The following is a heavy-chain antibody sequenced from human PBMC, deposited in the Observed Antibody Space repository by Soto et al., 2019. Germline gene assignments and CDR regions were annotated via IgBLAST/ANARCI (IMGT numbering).Heavy chain of an antibody. J-gene: IGHJ4*02. CDR2: IDTSGTKI. D-gene: IGHD3-3*01. V-gene: IGHV3-11*01. CDR1: GYTFSDYY. Sequence: QVQLVESGGDLVKPGGSPRLSCAASGYTFSDYYMSWIRQAPGKGPEWISYIDTSGTKIYYADSVKGRFTITRDNAKNSLYLEMNSLRDEDTAVYYCASHYDMWSGYLSPVDYWGQGTLVTVSS. CDR3: ASHYDMWSGYLSPVDY.